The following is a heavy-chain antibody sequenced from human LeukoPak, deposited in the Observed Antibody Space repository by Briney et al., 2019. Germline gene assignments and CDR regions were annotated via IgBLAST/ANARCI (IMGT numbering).Heavy chain of an antibody. CDR2: IYWNNDN. CDR3: AHYGDYRFLYYFDY. D-gene: IGHD4-17*01. CDR1: GFSLNTSGVG. J-gene: IGHJ4*02. Sequence: SGPTLVNPTQTLTLTCTFSGFSLNTSGVGVGWIRQPPGKALEWLALIYWNNDNRYNPSLKTRLTITKDTSKNQVVLIMANMDPVDTATYYCAHYGDYRFLYYFDYWGQGTPVTVSS. V-gene: IGHV2-5*01.